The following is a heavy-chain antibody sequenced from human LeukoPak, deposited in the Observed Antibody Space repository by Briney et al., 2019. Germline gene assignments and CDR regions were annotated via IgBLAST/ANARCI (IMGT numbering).Heavy chain of an antibody. J-gene: IGHJ5*02. CDR2: ISAYNGNT. D-gene: IGHD2-2*01. Sequence: ASVKVSCKASGYTFTSYGISWVRQAPGQGLEWMGWISAYNGNTNYAQKLQGRVTMTTDTSTSTDYMELRRLRSDDTAVYYCARSLYCSSTSCRYNWFDPWGQGTLVTVSS. V-gene: IGHV1-18*01. CDR1: GYTFTSYG. CDR3: ARSLYCSSTSCRYNWFDP.